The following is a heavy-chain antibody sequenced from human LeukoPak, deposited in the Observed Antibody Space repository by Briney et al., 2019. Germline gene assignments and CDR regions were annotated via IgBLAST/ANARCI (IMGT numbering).Heavy chain of an antibody. J-gene: IGHJ4*02. CDR2: NYHSGST. V-gene: IGHV4-59*07. Sequence: SDTLSLTCTVSGGSISSYYWSWLRQPTGKGLECIGHNYHSGSTNYNPSLKSRVTISVDTSKNQFSLKLSSVTAADTALYYCASLFYYDSSGYSYYFDYWGQGTLVTVSS. CDR1: GGSISSYY. D-gene: IGHD3-22*01. CDR3: ASLFYYDSSGYSYYFDY.